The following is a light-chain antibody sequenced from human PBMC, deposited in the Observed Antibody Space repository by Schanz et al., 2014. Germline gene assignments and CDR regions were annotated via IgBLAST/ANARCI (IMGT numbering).Light chain of an antibody. CDR1: QSISGY. CDR3: QQRSNGLT. J-gene: IGKJ4*01. Sequence: EIVLTQSPGTLSLSPGERATLSCKASQSISGYDLAWYQQKPGQAPRLLIYDASNRATGIPARFSGSGSGTDFTLTVSSLEPEDFAVYYCQQRSNGLTFGGGTKVEIK. V-gene: IGKV3-11*01. CDR2: DAS.